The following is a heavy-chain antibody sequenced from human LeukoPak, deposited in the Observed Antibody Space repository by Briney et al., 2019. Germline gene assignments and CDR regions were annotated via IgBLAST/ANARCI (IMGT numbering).Heavy chain of an antibody. D-gene: IGHD1-26*01. Sequence: GGSLRLSCAASGFTFSTYWIHWVRQAPGKGPVWVSRITSDGRTTGYADSVKGRFTISRDNAKNTLYLQMNSLRAEDTAVYYCARGVGATVYLNWFDPWGQGNLVTVSS. CDR1: GFTFSTYW. CDR2: ITSDGRTT. J-gene: IGHJ5*02. V-gene: IGHV3-74*01. CDR3: ARGVGATVYLNWFDP.